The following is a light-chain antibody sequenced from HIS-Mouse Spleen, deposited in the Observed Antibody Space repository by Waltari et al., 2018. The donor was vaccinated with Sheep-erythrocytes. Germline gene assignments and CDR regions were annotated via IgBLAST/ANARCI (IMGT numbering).Light chain of an antibody. Sequence: QSALTQPRSVSGSPGQSVPISCTATSSDVGGYNSVSCYQPHPGKAPNLMIYDVSKRPSGVPDRFSGSKSGNTASLTISGLQAEDEADYYCCSYAGSYNHVFATGTKVTVL. V-gene: IGLV2-11*01. CDR1: SSDVGGYNS. J-gene: IGLJ1*01. CDR2: DVS. CDR3: CSYAGSYNHV.